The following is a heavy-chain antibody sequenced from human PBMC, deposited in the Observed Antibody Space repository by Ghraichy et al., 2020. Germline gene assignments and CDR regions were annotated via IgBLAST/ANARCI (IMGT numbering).Heavy chain of an antibody. CDR1: GFTFSSYA. CDR2: ISGSGGST. D-gene: IGHD3-3*01. CDR3: ASRLRFLEWLSYFDY. J-gene: IGHJ4*02. Sequence: GESLNISCAASGFTFSSYAMSWVRQAPGKGLEWVSAISGSGGSTYYADSVKGRFTISRDNSKNTLYLQMNSLRAEDTAVYYCASRLRFLEWLSYFDYWGQGTLVTVSS. V-gene: IGHV3-23*01.